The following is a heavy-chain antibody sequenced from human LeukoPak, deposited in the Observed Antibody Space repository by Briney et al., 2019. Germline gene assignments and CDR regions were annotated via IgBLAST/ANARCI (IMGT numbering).Heavy chain of an antibody. J-gene: IGHJ4*02. CDR3: ARVPPLDNNFDY. D-gene: IGHD5-24*01. Sequence: PSETLSLTCTVSGGSISSGDYYWSWIRQPPGKGLEWIGYIYYSGSTYYNPSLKSRVTISVDTSKNQFSLKLSSVTAADTAVYYCARVPPLDNNFDYWGQGTLVTVSS. CDR1: GGSISSGDYY. CDR2: IYYSGST. V-gene: IGHV4-30-4*01.